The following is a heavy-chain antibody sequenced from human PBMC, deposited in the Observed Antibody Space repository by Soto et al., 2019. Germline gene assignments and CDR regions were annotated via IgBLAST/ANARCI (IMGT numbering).Heavy chain of an antibody. Sequence: PGGSLRLSCAASGFTFSSYSINWVRQAPGKGLGWVSSISSSSSYIYYADSVKGRFTISRDNAKNSLYLQMNSLRAEDTAVYYCARDRRGYSSGWTGAYYYYYYGMDVWGQGTTVTVSS. V-gene: IGHV3-21*01. D-gene: IGHD6-19*01. CDR1: GFTFSSYS. J-gene: IGHJ6*02. CDR2: ISSSSSYI. CDR3: ARDRRGYSSGWTGAYYYYYYGMDV.